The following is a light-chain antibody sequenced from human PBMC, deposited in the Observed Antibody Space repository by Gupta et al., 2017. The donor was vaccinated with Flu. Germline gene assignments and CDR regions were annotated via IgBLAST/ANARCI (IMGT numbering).Light chain of an antibody. J-gene: IGLJ3*02. Sequence: KGTISCSGSSSNVGGNSVHWYQQCPGTAPKLLIFSDNQRPSGIPDRISGSKSDTSASLTISGLQAEDEADYYCAAWDDILNGRVLGGGTKLTVL. CDR1: SSNVGGNS. V-gene: IGLV1-44*01. CDR3: AAWDDILNGRV. CDR2: SDN.